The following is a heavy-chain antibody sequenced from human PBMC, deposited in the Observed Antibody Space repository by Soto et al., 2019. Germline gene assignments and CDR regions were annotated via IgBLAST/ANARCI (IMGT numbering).Heavy chain of an antibody. J-gene: IGHJ6*03. D-gene: IGHD2-21*01. V-gene: IGHV3-74*01. CDR3: ATDRGRVIHSEMINNANPMGV. Sequence: EVQLVESGGALVQPGGSLRLSCAASGFTFSNYWMYWVRQAPGKGLVWVSRLDSEGGNTLYADSVKGRFTISRDNGRNRLNLQKDSPRGEDKAVYYCATDRGRVIHSEMINNANPMGVWGKGTPVNVSS. CDR1: GFTFSNYW. CDR2: LDSEGGNT.